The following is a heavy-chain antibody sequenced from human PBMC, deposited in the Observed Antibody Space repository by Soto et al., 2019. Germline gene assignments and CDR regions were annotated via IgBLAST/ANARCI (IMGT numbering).Heavy chain of an antibody. D-gene: IGHD3-3*01. V-gene: IGHV3-23*01. CDR1: GFNFSSHA. CDR2: ISGSGGTT. Sequence: GGSLRLSRGVSGFNFSSHALSWVRQAPGKGLECVSGISGSGGTTFYADSVKGRFTISRDNSKKTLYLQMNGLRAEDTAVSYSARTPYDFCSPGHFYIDTLDQQALLTVSS. J-gene: IGHJ4*01. CDR3: ARTPYDFCSPGHFYIDT.